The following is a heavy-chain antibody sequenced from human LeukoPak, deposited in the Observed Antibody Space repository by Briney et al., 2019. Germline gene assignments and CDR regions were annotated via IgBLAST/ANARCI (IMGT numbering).Heavy chain of an antibody. D-gene: IGHD3-9*01. CDR3: ARRLAINAFDI. CDR1: GGSVSSSSYY. V-gene: IGHV4-39*01. Sequence: SETLSLTCSVSGGSVSSSSYYWDWIRQPPGKGLEWIGSIYYRGSTYCNPSLKSRVTISVDTSKNQFSLKLSSVTAADTAVYYCARRLAINAFDIWGQGTMVTVSS. CDR2: IYYRGST. J-gene: IGHJ3*02.